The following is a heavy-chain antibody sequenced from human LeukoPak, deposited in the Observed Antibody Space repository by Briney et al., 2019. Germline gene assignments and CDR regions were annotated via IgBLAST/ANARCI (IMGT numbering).Heavy chain of an antibody. J-gene: IGHJ3*02. V-gene: IGHV4-34*01. CDR1: GGSFSGYY. Sequence: SETLSLTCAVYGGSFSGYYWSWIRQPPGKGLEWIGEINHSGSTTYNPSLKSRVTISVDTSKNQFSLKLSSVTAADTAVYYCSRPLPAAAPSAFDIWGQGTM. D-gene: IGHD2-2*01. CDR2: INHSGST. CDR3: SRPLPAAAPSAFDI.